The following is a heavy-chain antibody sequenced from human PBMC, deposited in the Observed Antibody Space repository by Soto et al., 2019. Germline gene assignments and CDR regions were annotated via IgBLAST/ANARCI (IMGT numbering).Heavy chain of an antibody. V-gene: IGHV3-23*04. CDR1: GFTFSSYA. J-gene: IGHJ5*02. CDR2: ISGSGGST. D-gene: IGHD6-19*01. Sequence: EVQLVESGGGLVKPGGSLRLSCAASGFTFSSYAMSWVRQAPGKGLEWVSAISGSGGSTYYADSVKGRFTISRDNSKNTLYLQMNSLRAEDTAVYYCAKDAGGIAVAGMAYNWFDPWGQGTLVTVSS. CDR3: AKDAGGIAVAGMAYNWFDP.